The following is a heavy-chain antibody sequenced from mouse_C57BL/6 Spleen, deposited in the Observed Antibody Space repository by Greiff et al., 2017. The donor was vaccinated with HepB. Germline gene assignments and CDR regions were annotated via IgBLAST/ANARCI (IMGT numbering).Heavy chain of an antibody. CDR3: ARTAYYSNPYYFDY. CDR1: GYTFTSYW. Sequence: VKLQEPGAELVKPGASVKMSCKASGYTFTSYWITWVKQRPGQGLEWIGDIYPGSGSTNYNEKFKSKATLTVDTSSSTAYMQLSSLTSEDSAVYYCARTAYYSNPYYFDYWGQGTTLTVSS. J-gene: IGHJ2*01. CDR2: IYPGSGST. D-gene: IGHD2-5*01. V-gene: IGHV1-55*01.